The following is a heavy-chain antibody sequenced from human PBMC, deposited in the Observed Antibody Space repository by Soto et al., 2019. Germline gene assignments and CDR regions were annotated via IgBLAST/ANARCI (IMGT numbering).Heavy chain of an antibody. J-gene: IGHJ4*02. V-gene: IGHV3-66*01. CDR1: VFTVSTNY. CDR3: ARDSSYYGSLRGVLDY. CDR2: IYSDGST. Sequence: EVQLVESGGGLVQPGGSLRLSCAVSVFTVSTNYMSWVRQAPGKGLESVSIIYSDGSTYYADSVKGRFTTSRDSARNTLYLQMDNLRADDTAVYHCARDSSYYGSLRGVLDYWGQVTLVTVSS. D-gene: IGHD3-10*01.